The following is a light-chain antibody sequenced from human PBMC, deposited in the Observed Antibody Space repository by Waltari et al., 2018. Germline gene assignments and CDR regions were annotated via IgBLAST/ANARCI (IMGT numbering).Light chain of an antibody. CDR1: QSISSW. CDR2: KAS. J-gene: IGKJ1*01. V-gene: IGKV1-5*03. CDR3: QQYNSYSRT. Sequence: SPSTLSASVGDRVTITCRASQSISSWLAWYQQKPGKAPKLLIYKASSLESGVPSRFSGSGSGTEFTLTISSLQPDDFATYYCQQYNSYSRTFGQGTKVE.